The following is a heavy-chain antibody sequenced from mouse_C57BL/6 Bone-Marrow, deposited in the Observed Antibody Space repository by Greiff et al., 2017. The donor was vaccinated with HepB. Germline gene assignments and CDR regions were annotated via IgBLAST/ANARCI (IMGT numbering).Heavy chain of an antibody. CDR2: IYPGDGDT. V-gene: IGHV1-82*01. J-gene: IGHJ4*01. CDR3: ARGGLRKAMDY. CDR1: GYAFSSSW. D-gene: IGHD2-4*01. Sequence: VNVVESGPELVKPGASVKISCKASGYAFSSSWMNWVKQRPGKGLEWIGRIYPGDGDTNYNGKFKGKATLTGDKSSSTAYMQLSSLTSEDSAVYFCARGGLRKAMDYWGQGTSVTVSS.